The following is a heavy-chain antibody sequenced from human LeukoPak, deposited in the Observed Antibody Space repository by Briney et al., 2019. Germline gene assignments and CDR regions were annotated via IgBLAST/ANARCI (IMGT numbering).Heavy chain of an antibody. CDR2: ISGSGGGI. CDR3: ARGPHNDY. J-gene: IGHJ4*02. V-gene: IGHV3-23*01. Sequence: GGFLRLSCAASGFTFSSYAVSWVRQAPGKGLEWVSAISGSGGGIYYADSVKGRFTISRDNAKNSLYLQMNSLRAEDTAVYYCARGPHNDYWGQGTLVTVSS. CDR1: GFTFSSYA.